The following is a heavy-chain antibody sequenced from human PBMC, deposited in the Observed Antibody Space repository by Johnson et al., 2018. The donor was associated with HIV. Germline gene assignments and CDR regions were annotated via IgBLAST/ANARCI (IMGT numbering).Heavy chain of an antibody. CDR3: ARQTTVVSGEAFDI. Sequence: QVLLVESGGGVVQPGRSLRLSCAASGFTFSSYGMQWVRQAPGKGLEWVSVIYSGGSTYYAGSVKGRFTISRDNSKNMLYLQMNSLRAGETAVYYCARQTTVVSGEAFDIWGQGTMVTVSS. CDR2: IYSGGST. D-gene: IGHD4-23*01. J-gene: IGHJ3*02. V-gene: IGHV3-NL1*01. CDR1: GFTFSSYG.